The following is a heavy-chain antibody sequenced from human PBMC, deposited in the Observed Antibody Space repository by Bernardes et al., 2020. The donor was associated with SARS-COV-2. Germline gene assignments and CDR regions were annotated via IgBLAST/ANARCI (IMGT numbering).Heavy chain of an antibody. Sequence: ASVKVSCKASGNSFTSYGISWVRQAPGQGLEWMAWISNYNCYTKYAEKFLGRLTLTTDASANLAYMDLRSLTPDDTAMYYCVTSFFDSWCQGTLITVSS. CDR2: ISNYNCYT. V-gene: IGHV1-18*04. CDR3: VTSFFDS. J-gene: IGHJ4*02. CDR1: GNSFTSYG.